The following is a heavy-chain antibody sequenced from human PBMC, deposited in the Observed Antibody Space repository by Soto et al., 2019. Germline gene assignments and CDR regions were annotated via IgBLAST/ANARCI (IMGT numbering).Heavy chain of an antibody. J-gene: IGHJ4*02. Sequence: PSETLSLTCTVSGGSIGSYYWSWIRQPPGKGQEWIGYVSYSGITNFNPSLKSRVTISVGTSKNQFSLKLSSVTAADTAVYYCAILFVGGVNSSFVYWGQGTLVTV. D-gene: IGHD3-16*01. CDR2: VSYSGIT. CDR3: AILFVGGVNSSFVY. CDR1: GGSIGSYY. V-gene: IGHV4-59*08.